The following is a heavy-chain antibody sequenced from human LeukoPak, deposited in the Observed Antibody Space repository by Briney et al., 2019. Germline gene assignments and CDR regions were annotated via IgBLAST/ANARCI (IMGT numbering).Heavy chain of an antibody. CDR1: GGSISNFY. CDR2: ISYSGTP. Sequence: PSETLSLTCTVSGGSISNFYWTWIRQSPGKGLEWIGYISYSGTPKYSPSLKSRLTISLDTSKNQFSLKLNSVTAADTAVYYCARNHGGWFDSWGQGTLVTVSS. V-gene: IGHV4-59*01. CDR3: ARNHGGWFDS. J-gene: IGHJ5*01. D-gene: IGHD4-23*01.